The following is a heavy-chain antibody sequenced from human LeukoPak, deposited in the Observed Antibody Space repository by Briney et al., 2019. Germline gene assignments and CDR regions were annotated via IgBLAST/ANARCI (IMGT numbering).Heavy chain of an antibody. J-gene: IGHJ3*02. CDR3: ARAQDSSGYYSLPSAFDI. V-gene: IGHV3-30*03. Sequence: PGGSLRLSCAASGFTFSSYGMHWVRQAPGKGLEWVAVISYDGSNKYYADSVKGRFTISRDNSKNTLYLQMNSLRAEDTAVYYCARAQDSSGYYSLPSAFDIWGQGTMVTVSS. D-gene: IGHD3-22*01. CDR2: ISYDGSNK. CDR1: GFTFSSYG.